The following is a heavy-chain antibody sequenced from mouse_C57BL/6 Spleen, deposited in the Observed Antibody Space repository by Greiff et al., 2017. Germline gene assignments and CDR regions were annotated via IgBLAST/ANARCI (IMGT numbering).Heavy chain of an antibody. J-gene: IGHJ3*01. D-gene: IGHD3-2*02. CDR2: ISSGGSYT. CDR1: GFTFSSYG. Sequence: EVKLMESGGDLVKPGGSLKLSCAASGFTFSSYGMSWVRQTPDKRLEWVATISSGGSYTYYPDSVKGRFTISRDNAKNTLYLQMSSLKSEDTAMYYCARQEAQATAWFAYWGQGTLVTVSA. V-gene: IGHV5-6*01. CDR3: ARQEAQATAWFAY.